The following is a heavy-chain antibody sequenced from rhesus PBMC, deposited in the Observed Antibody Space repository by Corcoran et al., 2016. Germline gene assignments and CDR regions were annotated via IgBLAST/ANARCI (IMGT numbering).Heavy chain of an antibody. CDR3: ARISGGWSLDY. CDR2: NRGSCGST. J-gene: IGHJ4*01. V-gene: IGHV4-165*01. Sequence: QVQLQESGPGLVKPSETLSLTCAVSGGSFRGYYWRWIRQPPGKGLEWIGYNRGSCGSTDYNPAHMNRVTISPDTSKNQFSLKLSSVTAADTAVYYCARISGGWSLDYWGQGVLVTVSS. CDR1: GGSFRGYY. D-gene: IGHD6-37*01.